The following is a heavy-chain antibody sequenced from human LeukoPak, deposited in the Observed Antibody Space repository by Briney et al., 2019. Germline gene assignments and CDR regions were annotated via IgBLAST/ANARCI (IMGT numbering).Heavy chain of an antibody. CDR1: GGSISSYY. Sequence: SETLSLTCTVSGGSISSYYWSWIRQPPGKGLEWIGYIYYSGSTNYNPSLKSRVTISVDTSKNQFSLKLSSVTAADTAVYYCAREQMGARGYYYYYYGMDVWGQGTTVTVSS. CDR3: AREQMGARGYYYYYYGMDV. D-gene: IGHD1-26*01. J-gene: IGHJ6*02. V-gene: IGHV4-59*12. CDR2: IYYSGST.